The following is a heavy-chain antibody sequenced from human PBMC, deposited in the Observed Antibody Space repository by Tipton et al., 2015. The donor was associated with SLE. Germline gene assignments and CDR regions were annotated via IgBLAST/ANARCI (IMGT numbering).Heavy chain of an antibody. CDR1: GVSISTSRYY. CDR3: ATNGNGETYEFFTEYLRH. D-gene: IGHD5-12*01. V-gene: IGHV4-39*02. Sequence: TLSLTCSVSGVSISTSRYYWGWIRQYPGQGLEWVGSLYAGGSTYFHPSLKSRASISADASKNHFSLKLNSVTAADTAVYYCATNGNGETYEFFTEYLRHWGQGTLVTVSS. CDR2: LYAGGST. J-gene: IGHJ1*01.